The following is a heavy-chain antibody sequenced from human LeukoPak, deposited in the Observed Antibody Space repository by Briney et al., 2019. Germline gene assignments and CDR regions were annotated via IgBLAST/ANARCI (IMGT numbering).Heavy chain of an antibody. J-gene: IGHJ6*04. CDR1: GGSISSGGYY. D-gene: IGHD2-2*01. Sequence: PSETLSLTCTVSGGSISSGGYYWSWIRQHPGKGLEWIGYIHYSGSTYYNPSLKSRVTISVDTSKNQFSLKLSSVTAADTAVYYCAGESCSSTSCYGRVDYYYYGMDVWGKGTTVTVSS. V-gene: IGHV4-31*03. CDR3: AGESCSSTSCYGRVDYYYYGMDV. CDR2: IHYSGST.